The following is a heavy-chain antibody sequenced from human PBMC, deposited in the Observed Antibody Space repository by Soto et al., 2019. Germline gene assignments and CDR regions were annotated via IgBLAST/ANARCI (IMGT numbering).Heavy chain of an antibody. V-gene: IGHV1-46*01. D-gene: IGHD3-3*01. Sequence: ASVKVSCKASGYTFTSYYMHWVRQAPGQGLEWMGIINPSGGSTSYAQKFQGRVTMTRDTSTSTVYVELSSLRSEDTAVYYCARELRLRSYYYYYGMDVWGQGTTVTVSS. CDR1: GYTFTSYY. J-gene: IGHJ6*02. CDR2: INPSGGST. CDR3: ARELRLRSYYYYYGMDV.